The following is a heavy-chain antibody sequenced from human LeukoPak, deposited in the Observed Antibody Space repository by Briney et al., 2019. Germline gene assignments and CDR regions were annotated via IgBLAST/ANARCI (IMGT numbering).Heavy chain of an antibody. CDR1: GFAFSSYS. V-gene: IGHV3-21*06. CDR3: ARDPVATSRFDY. D-gene: IGHD5-12*01. J-gene: IGHJ4*02. CDR2: ISSSGSNI. Sequence: PGGSLRLSCAASGFAFSSYSMNWVRQAPGKGLEWVSYISSSGSNIHYADSVRGRFTISRDNAKNSLYLQMNSLRDEDTAVYYCARDPVATSRFDYWGQGTQVSVSS.